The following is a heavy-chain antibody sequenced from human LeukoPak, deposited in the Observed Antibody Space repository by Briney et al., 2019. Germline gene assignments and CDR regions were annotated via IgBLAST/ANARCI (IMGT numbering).Heavy chain of an antibody. CDR2: ISYDGSNK. CDR3: AKDPKYSSGWYFDY. D-gene: IGHD6-19*01. V-gene: IGHV3-30-3*01. CDR1: GFTFSSYA. J-gene: IGHJ4*02. Sequence: GGSLRLSCAASGFTFSSYAMHWVRQAPGKGLEWVAVISYDGSNKYYADSVKGRFTISRDNSKNTLYLQMNSLRAGDTAVYYCAKDPKYSSGWYFDYWGQGTLVTVSS.